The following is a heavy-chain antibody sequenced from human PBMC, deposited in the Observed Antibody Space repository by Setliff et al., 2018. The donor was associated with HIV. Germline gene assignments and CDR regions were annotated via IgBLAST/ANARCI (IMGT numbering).Heavy chain of an antibody. J-gene: IGHJ6*02. V-gene: IGHV4-61*09. Sequence: SETLSLTCTVSGDSITSGTYYWSWIRQPAGMRLEWIGHISTSGTTNYNPSLKSRVTISADTSKSQFSLKLTSVTAADTAVYYCARGRSCSSSSCYLVYYYYYGMDVWGHGSTVTVSS. D-gene: IGHD2-2*01. CDR1: GDSITSGTYY. CDR3: ARGRSCSSSSCYLVYYYYYGMDV. CDR2: ISTSGTT.